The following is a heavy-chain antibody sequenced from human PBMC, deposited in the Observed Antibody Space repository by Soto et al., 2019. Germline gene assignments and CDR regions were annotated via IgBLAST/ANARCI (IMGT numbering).Heavy chain of an antibody. Sequence: EVQLVESGGDLVQPGGSLRLSCAASGFSFSSYWMTWVRQAPGKGLEWVANIKQDGREKYYVASVKGRFTTSRDNGKNLLYLQMDSLTPDDTAVYYCAGDGVRNGAYNGWLDPWGQGTLVTVSS. CDR2: IKQDGREK. CDR1: GFSFSSYW. D-gene: IGHD3-16*01. V-gene: IGHV3-7*03. CDR3: AGDGVRNGAYNGWLDP. J-gene: IGHJ5*02.